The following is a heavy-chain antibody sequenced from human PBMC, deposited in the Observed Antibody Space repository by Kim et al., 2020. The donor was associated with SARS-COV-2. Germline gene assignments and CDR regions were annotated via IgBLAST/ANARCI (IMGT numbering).Heavy chain of an antibody. V-gene: IGHV3-30-3*01. CDR2: ISYDGSNK. CDR1: GFTFSSYA. Sequence: GRSLRLSCAASGFTFSSYAMHWVRQAPGKGLEWVAVISYDGSNKYYADSVKGRFTISRDNSKNTLYLQMNSLRAEDTAVYYCARAVVTATSFDYWGQGTLVTVSS. J-gene: IGHJ4*02. CDR3: ARAVVTATSFDY. D-gene: IGHD2-21*02.